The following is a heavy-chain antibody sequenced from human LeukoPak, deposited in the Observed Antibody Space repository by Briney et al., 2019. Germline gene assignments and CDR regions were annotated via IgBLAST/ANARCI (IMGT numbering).Heavy chain of an antibody. CDR3: ARTYYYDSSGYNGAFDI. J-gene: IGHJ3*02. CDR2: IVVGSGNT. CDR1: GFTFTSSA. Sequence: ASVKVSCKASGFTFTSSAMQWVRQARGQRLEWIGWIVVGSGNTNYAQKFQERVTITRGMSTSTAYMELSSLRSEDTAVYYCARTYYYDSSGYNGAFDIWGQGTMVTVSS. D-gene: IGHD3-22*01. V-gene: IGHV1-58*02.